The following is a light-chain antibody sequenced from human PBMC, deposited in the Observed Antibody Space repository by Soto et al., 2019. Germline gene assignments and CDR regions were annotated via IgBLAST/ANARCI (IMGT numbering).Light chain of an antibody. CDR1: QSVSNY. J-gene: IGKJ4*01. Sequence: EIVLTQSPSTLPLSPGDRATLSCRASQSVSNYLAWYQQKPGQAPRLLIYDASNRATGIPDRFSGSGSGTDFTLTISSPEPEDSAVYYCQHRSKWPLTFGGGTKVDIK. V-gene: IGKV3-11*01. CDR3: QHRSKWPLT. CDR2: DAS.